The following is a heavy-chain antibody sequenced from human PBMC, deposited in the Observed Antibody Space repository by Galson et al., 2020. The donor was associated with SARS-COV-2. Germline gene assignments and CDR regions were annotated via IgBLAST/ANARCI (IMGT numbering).Heavy chain of an antibody. J-gene: IGHJ3*02. CDR3: ARGGDGLQYPLGVFDI. CDR1: GVSLASGGYS. CDR2: IYHGAST. V-gene: IGHV4-30-2*01. D-gene: IGHD3-3*01. Sequence: ASETLSLTCAVPGVSLASGGYSWSWIRQPPGKGLEWIGYIYHGASTYYNPSLKSRVSISVDGSKNQFSLGLNYVTAADAAGYYCARGGDGLQYPLGVFDIWGHGTMVTGSS.